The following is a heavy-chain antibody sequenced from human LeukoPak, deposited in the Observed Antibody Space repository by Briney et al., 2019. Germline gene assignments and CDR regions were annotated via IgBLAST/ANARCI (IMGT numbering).Heavy chain of an antibody. Sequence: GGSLRLSCTASGFTFGDYAMTWVRQAPGKGLEWVGFIRSNLYGGTPEYAASVKGRFTISRNDSNSIAYLEMDSLKTDDTAVYYCTRDQTPYYWGQGTLVTVSS. CDR3: TRDQTPYY. CDR2: IRSNLYGGTP. J-gene: IGHJ4*02. V-gene: IGHV3-49*04. CDR1: GFTFGDYA.